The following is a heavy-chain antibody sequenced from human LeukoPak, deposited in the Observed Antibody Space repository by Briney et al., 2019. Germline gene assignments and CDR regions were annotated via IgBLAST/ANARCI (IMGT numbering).Heavy chain of an antibody. V-gene: IGHV3-30*18. CDR2: ISYDGSNK. Sequence: GGSLRLSCAASGFTFSSYGMHWVREAPGKGMEWVAVISYDGSNKYYADSVRGRFTISRDNSKNTLYLQMNSLRAEDTAVYYCAKSRRGYSTYYYYGMDVWGQGTTVTVSS. J-gene: IGHJ6*02. CDR3: AKSRRGYSTYYYYGMDV. D-gene: IGHD4-11*01. CDR1: GFTFSSYG.